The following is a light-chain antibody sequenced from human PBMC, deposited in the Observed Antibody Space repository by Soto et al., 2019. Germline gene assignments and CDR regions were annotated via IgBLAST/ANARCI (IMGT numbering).Light chain of an antibody. CDR1: QSVSNN. Sequence: EILMTQSPATLSVSPGDRATLSCRASQSVSNNLAWYQQRPGQAPRLLIYGASTRATGIPDRFSGSGSGTEFTLTISRLQSEDFAVYYCQKYGSSPTWTFGQGTKVDIK. J-gene: IGKJ1*01. V-gene: IGKV3-15*01. CDR3: QKYGSSPTWT. CDR2: GAS.